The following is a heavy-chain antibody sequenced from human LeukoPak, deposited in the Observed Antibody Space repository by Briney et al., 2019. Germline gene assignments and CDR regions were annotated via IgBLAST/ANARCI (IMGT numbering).Heavy chain of an antibody. D-gene: IGHD3-10*01. V-gene: IGHV3-23*01. CDR1: GFTFKNYG. Sequence: PGGSLRLSCAASGFTFKNYGMSWVRQAPGAGLEWVSAICTSGDCTYYGDSVKGRFTISRDNSKNTVYLQMNSLRAEDTAVYYCAKDFGGAGSYYCPFDSWGQGTLVTVSS. J-gene: IGHJ4*02. CDR3: AKDFGGAGSYYCPFDS. CDR2: ICTSGDCT.